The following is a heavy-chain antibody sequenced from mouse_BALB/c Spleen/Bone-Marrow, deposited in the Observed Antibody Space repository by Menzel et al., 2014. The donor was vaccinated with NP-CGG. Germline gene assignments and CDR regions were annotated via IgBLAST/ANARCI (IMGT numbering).Heavy chain of an antibody. J-gene: IGHJ2*01. Sequence: EVHLVESGPGLVKPSQTVSLTCTVTGISITTGNYRWSWIRQFPGNKLEWIGYIYYSGTITYNPSLTSRTTITRDTSKNQFFLKMNSLTAEDTATYYCARYGNYFDYWGQGTTLTVSS. CDR2: IYYSGTI. D-gene: IGHD2-1*01. CDR1: GISITTGNYR. CDR3: ARYGNYFDY. V-gene: IGHV3-5*02.